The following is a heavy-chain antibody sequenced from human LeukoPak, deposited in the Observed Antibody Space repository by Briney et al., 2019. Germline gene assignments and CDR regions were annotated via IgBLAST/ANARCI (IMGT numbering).Heavy chain of an antibody. J-gene: IGHJ4*02. V-gene: IGHV1-18*01. D-gene: IGHD5-18*01. CDR2: ISAYNGNT. CDR1: GYTFTSYG. Sequence: ASVKVSCKASGYTFTSYGISWVRQAPGQGLEWMGWISAYNGNTNYAQKLQGRVTMTTDTSTSTAYMELRSLRSEDTAVYYCATGDNTAMASDYWGQGTLVTVSS. CDR3: ATGDNTAMASDY.